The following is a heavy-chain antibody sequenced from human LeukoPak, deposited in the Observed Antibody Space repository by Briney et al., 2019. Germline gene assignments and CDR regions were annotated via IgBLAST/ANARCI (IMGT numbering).Heavy chain of an antibody. CDR3: TTDLWGIDY. J-gene: IGHJ4*02. V-gene: IGHV3-23*01. D-gene: IGHD3-16*01. Sequence: GGSLRLSCAASGFTFSSYAMSWVRQAPGKGLEWVSAIIGSGSSTYYADSVKGRFTISRDNSKNTLYLQMNSLRAEDTAVYYCTTDLWGIDYWGQGTLVTVSS. CDR2: IIGSGSST. CDR1: GFTFSSYA.